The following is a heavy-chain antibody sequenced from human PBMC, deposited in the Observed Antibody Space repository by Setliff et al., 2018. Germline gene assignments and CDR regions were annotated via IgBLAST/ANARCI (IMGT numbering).Heavy chain of an antibody. J-gene: IGHJ6*02. CDR2: IYSNENT. D-gene: IGHD3-16*01. Sequence: SETLSLTCSVSGGSISSYFWNWVRQPAGKGLEWIGRIYSNENTNYNPSLKSRVTMSIDTSKNQLSLKLSSVIAADTAVYYCARSMIQRNYYCGLDVWGQGTTVTVSS. CDR3: ARSMIQRNYYCGLDV. CDR1: GGSISSYF. V-gene: IGHV4-4*07.